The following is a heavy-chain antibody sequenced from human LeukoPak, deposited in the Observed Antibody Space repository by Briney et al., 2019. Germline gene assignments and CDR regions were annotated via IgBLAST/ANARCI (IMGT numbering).Heavy chain of an antibody. CDR2: IYTSGST. CDR3: ARDSPYSSGWDYYMDV. Sequence: SETLSLTCIVSGGSISSYYWSWIRQPAGKGLEWIGRIYTSGSTNYNPSLKSRVTMSVDTSKNQFSLKLSSVTAADTAVYYCARDSPYSSGWDYYMDVWGKGTTVTVSS. CDR1: GGSISSYY. J-gene: IGHJ6*03. D-gene: IGHD6-19*01. V-gene: IGHV4-4*07.